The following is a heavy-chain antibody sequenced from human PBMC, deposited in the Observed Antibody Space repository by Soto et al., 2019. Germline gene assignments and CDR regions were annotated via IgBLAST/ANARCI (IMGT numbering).Heavy chain of an antibody. CDR2: INHSGST. Sequence: QVQLQQWGAGLLKPSETLSLTCAVYGGSFSGYYWSWIRQPPGKGLEWIGEINHSGSTNYNPSLKSRVTISVDTSKNQFSLKLSSVTAADTAVYYCARGGRYCSSTSCYRWGNWFDPWGQGTLVTVSS. J-gene: IGHJ5*02. CDR1: GGSFSGYY. CDR3: ARGGRYCSSTSCYRWGNWFDP. V-gene: IGHV4-34*01. D-gene: IGHD2-2*01.